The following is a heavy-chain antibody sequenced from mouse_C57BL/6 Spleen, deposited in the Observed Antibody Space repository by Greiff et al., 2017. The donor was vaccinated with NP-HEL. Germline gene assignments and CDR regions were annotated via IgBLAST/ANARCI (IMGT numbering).Heavy chain of an antibody. CDR3: TRGELLAGTRGGFDD. Sequence: QVQLQQSGAELVRPGASVTLSCKASGYTFTDYGMHWVKQTPVHGLEWIGAIDPATGGTAYNQKFKGKAILTADKSSSTAYMELRSLTSEDSAVYYCTRGELLAGTRGGFDDWGQGTTLTGSS. CDR2: IDPATGGT. CDR1: GYTFTDYG. V-gene: IGHV1-15*01. D-gene: IGHD4-1*01. J-gene: IGHJ2*01.